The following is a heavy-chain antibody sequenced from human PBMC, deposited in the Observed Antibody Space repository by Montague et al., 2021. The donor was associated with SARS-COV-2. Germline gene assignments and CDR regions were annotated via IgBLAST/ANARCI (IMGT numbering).Heavy chain of an antibody. J-gene: IGHJ4*02. CDR3: ARNLGSGWAFFDY. D-gene: IGHD6-19*01. CDR2: ISSSSSYI. V-gene: IGHV3-21*01. CDR1: GFTFSSYS. Sequence: SLRLSCAASGFTFSSYSMNWVRQAPGKGLEWVSSISSSSSYIYYADSVKGRFTISRDNAKNSLYPQMNSLRAEDTAVYYCARNLGSGWAFFDYWGQGTLVTVSS.